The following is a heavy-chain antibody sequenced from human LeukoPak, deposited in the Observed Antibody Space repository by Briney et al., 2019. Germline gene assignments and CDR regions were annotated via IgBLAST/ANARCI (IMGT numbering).Heavy chain of an antibody. J-gene: IGHJ5*02. CDR1: GGSISSGDYY. CDR3: ARSVRKDYYDSLGWFDP. CDR2: IYYSGST. Sequence: SETLSLTCTVSGGSISSGDYYWSWIRQPPGKGLEWIGYIYYSGSTYYNPSLKSRVTISVDTSKNQFSLKLSSVTAADTAVYYCARSVRKDYYDSLGWFDPWGQGTLVTVSS. V-gene: IGHV4-30-4*01. D-gene: IGHD3-22*01.